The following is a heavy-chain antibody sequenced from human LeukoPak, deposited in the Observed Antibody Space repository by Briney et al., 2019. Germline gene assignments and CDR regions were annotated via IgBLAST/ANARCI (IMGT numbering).Heavy chain of an antibody. Sequence: SETLSLTCAVSGGSISSGGYYWSWIRQPAGKGLEWIGRIYTSGSTNYNPSLKSRVTMSVDTSKNQFSLKLSSVTAADTAVYYCARGSSSYRGDWFDPWGQGTLVTVSS. CDR1: GGSISSGGYY. J-gene: IGHJ5*02. CDR2: IYTSGST. V-gene: IGHV4-61*02. D-gene: IGHD6-13*01. CDR3: ARGSSSYRGDWFDP.